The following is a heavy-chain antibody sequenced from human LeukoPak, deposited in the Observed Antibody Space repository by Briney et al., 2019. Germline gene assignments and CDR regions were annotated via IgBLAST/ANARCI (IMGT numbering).Heavy chain of an antibody. Sequence: PSETLSLTCTVSGGSISSSSYYWGWIRQPPGKGLEWIGSIYYSGSTYYNPSLKSRVTISVDTSKNQFSLKLNSVTAADTAVYYCAREWELIYYFDYWGQGTLVTVSS. CDR2: IYYSGST. V-gene: IGHV4-39*07. J-gene: IGHJ4*02. D-gene: IGHD1-26*01. CDR3: AREWELIYYFDY. CDR1: GGSISSSSYY.